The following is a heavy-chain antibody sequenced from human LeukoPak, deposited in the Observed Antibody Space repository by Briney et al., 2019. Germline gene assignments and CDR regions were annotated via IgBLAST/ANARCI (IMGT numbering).Heavy chain of an antibody. CDR3: AKTRGHDMDV. CDR1: GFSFSTYG. Sequence: GGSLRLSSAASGFSFSTYGMSWVCQAPGKGRDWVSAISGSAAGGGTYYADSVKGRFTIARDNSQNTLYLPMSSLRAEDTAVYSCAKTRGHDMDVWGQGTTVIVSS. CDR2: ISGSAAGGGT. D-gene: IGHD3-16*01. J-gene: IGHJ6*02. V-gene: IGHV3-23*01.